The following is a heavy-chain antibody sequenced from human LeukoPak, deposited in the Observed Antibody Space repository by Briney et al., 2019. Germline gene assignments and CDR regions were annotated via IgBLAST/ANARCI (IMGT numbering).Heavy chain of an antibody. V-gene: IGHV1-2*02. CDR2: INPNSGGT. J-gene: IGHJ6*03. CDR1: GYTFTGYY. D-gene: IGHD6-19*01. CDR3: ARASSGWYYYYYYYMDV. Sequence: ASVKVSCKASGYTFTGYYIHWVRQAPGQGLEWMGWINPNSGGTNYAQKFQGRVTMTRDTSTSTVYMELSSLRSEDTAVYYCARASSGWYYYYYYYMDVWGKGTTVTISS.